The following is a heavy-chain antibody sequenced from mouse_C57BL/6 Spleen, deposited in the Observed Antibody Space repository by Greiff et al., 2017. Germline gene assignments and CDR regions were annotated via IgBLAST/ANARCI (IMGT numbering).Heavy chain of an antibody. V-gene: IGHV5-6*01. CDR3: ARSFYYYGSSDYAMDY. CDR1: GFTFSSYG. D-gene: IGHD1-1*01. Sequence: EVKLMESGGDLVKPGGSLKLSCAASGFTFSSYGMSWVRQTPDKRLEWVATISSGGSYTYYPDSVKGRFTISRDNAKNTLYLQMSSLKSEDTAMYYCARSFYYYGSSDYAMDYWGQGTSVTVSS. CDR2: ISSGGSYT. J-gene: IGHJ4*01.